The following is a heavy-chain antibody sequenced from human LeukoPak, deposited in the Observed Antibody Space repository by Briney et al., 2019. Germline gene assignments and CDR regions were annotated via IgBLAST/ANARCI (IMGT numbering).Heavy chain of an antibody. CDR1: GFTFSSYW. Sequence: GGSLRLSCAASGFTFSSYWMSWVRQAPGKGLEWVANIKQDGREKYYVDSMKGRFTISRGNAKNSLYLQMNSLRAEDTAVYYCARGLYYGSGTPPYSFDYWGQGTLVTVSS. D-gene: IGHD3-10*01. CDR3: ARGLYYGSGTPPYSFDY. J-gene: IGHJ4*02. CDR2: IKQDGREK. V-gene: IGHV3-7*01.